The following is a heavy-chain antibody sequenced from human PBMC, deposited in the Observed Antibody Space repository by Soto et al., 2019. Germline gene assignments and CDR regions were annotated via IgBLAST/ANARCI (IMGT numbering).Heavy chain of an antibody. CDR2: IYYSGST. CDR3: AREVRGYYDSSGYQKFDY. Sequence: QVQLQESGPGLVKPSETLSLTCTVSGGSISSYYWSWIRQPPGKGLEWIGYIYYSGSTNYNPSLKSRVTISVDTSKNQFSLKLSSVTAADTAVYYCAREVRGYYDSSGYQKFDYWGQGTLVTVSS. V-gene: IGHV4-59*01. D-gene: IGHD3-22*01. CDR1: GGSISSYY. J-gene: IGHJ4*02.